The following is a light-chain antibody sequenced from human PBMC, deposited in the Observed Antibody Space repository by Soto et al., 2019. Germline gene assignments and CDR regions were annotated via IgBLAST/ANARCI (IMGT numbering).Light chain of an antibody. Sequence: DIQMTQSPSSLSASVGDRVTITCQASQDISTHLTWFQQKPGKAPKLLIYDVSILETGVPSWFSGSGPGTHFTFSISSLQPEEMATYYCQQFDRPPLTFGGGTRVEIK. V-gene: IGKV1-33*01. CDR1: QDISTH. CDR2: DVS. J-gene: IGKJ4*01. CDR3: QQFDRPPLT.